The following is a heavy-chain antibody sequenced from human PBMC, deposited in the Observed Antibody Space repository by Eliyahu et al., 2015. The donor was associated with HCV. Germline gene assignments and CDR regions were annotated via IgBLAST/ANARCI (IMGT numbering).Heavy chain of an antibody. J-gene: IGHJ3*02. CDR1: GGSFSGYY. Sequence: QVQLQQWGAGLLKPSETLSLTCAVYGGSFSGYYWSWIRQPPGKGLEWIGEINHSGSTNYNPSLKSRVTISVDTSKNQFSLKLSSVTAADTAVYYCARDRRIWIVVVPAAPVGAFDIWGQGTMVTVSS. D-gene: IGHD2-2*01. CDR3: ARDRRIWIVVVPAAPVGAFDI. V-gene: IGHV4-34*01. CDR2: INHSGST.